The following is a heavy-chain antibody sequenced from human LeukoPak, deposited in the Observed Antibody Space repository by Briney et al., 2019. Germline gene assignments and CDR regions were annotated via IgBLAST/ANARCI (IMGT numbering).Heavy chain of an antibody. D-gene: IGHD5-18*01. Sequence: SETLSLTCAVYGGSFSGYYWSWIRQPPGKGLEWIGEINHSGSTNYNPSLKSRVTISVDTSKNQFSLKLSSVTAADTAVYYCARGVPVDTAMDRPPSDFDYWGQGTLVTVSS. V-gene: IGHV4-34*01. CDR2: INHSGST. J-gene: IGHJ4*02. CDR1: GGSFSGYY. CDR3: ARGVPVDTAMDRPPSDFDY.